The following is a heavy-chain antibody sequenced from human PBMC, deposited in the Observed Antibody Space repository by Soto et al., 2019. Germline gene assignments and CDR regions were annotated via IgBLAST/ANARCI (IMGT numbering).Heavy chain of an antibody. V-gene: IGHV3-15*01. D-gene: IGHD3-22*01. J-gene: IGHJ4*02. CDR2: IKSKTDRETA. CDR3: TTVDYSDTIGYYSLDY. Sequence: GGSLRLSCAASGFTFSDAWMSWVRQAPGKGLEWVGRIKSKTDRETADYAAPVKGRFSISRDDSKNTVYLQINTLKNEDTAVYYCTTVDYSDTIGYYSLDYWGRGTLVTVSS. CDR1: GFTFSDAW.